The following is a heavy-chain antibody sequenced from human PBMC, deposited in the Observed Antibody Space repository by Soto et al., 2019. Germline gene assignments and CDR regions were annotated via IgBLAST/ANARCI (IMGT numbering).Heavy chain of an antibody. J-gene: IGHJ5*02. D-gene: IGHD2-2*01. CDR2: INHSGST. CDR1: GGSFSGYY. V-gene: IGHV4-34*01. CDR3: ARGERDIVVVPAAPNWFDP. Sequence: PSETLSLTCAVYGGSFSGYYWSWIRQPPGKGLEWIGEINHSGSTNYNPSLKSRVTISVDTSKNQFSLKLSSVTAADTAVYYCARGERDIVVVPAAPNWFDPWGQGTLVTVSS.